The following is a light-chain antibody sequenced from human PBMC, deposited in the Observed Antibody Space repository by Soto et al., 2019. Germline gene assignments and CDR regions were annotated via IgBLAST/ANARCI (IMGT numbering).Light chain of an antibody. V-gene: IGKV1-39*01. J-gene: IGKJ1*01. CDR1: QSISSY. Sequence: DIQMTQSPSSLSASVGDRVTITCRASQSISSYLNWYQQKPGKAPKLLIYAASSLQSGVPSRFSGSGSGTDFTLTISSLQPEEFATYYCQQSYNTPRTVGQGTKVDIK. CDR2: AAS. CDR3: QQSYNTPRT.